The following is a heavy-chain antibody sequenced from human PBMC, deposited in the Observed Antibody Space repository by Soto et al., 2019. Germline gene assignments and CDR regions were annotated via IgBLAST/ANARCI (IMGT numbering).Heavy chain of an antibody. J-gene: IGHJ4*02. CDR1: GFTVSSNY. Sequence: GGSLRLSCAASGFTVSSNYMSWVRQAPGKGLEWVSVIYSGGSTYYADSVKGRFTISRHNSKNTLYLQMNSLRAEDTAVYYCARTPPRAYSSSWYDSLHFDYWGQGTLVTVSS. CDR2: IYSGGST. D-gene: IGHD6-13*01. CDR3: ARTPPRAYSSSWYDSLHFDY. V-gene: IGHV3-53*04.